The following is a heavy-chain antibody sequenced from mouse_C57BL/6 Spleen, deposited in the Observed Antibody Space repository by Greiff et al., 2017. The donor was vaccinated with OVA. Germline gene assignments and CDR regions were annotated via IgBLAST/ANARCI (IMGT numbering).Heavy chain of an antibody. J-gene: IGHJ2*01. CDR3: ARSDYYGSCFYFDC. CDR1: GYTFTSYC. CDR2: IDPTASDT. Sequence: QVQLQQPGAELVRPGSSVKLSCKASGYTFTSYCMNWVKQRPLPGLEWIGNIDPTASDTPYNQKFTDKATLTVDKSSSTAYMQLSSLTSEDSAFYYGARSDYYGSCFYFDCWGQGTTLTVSS. D-gene: IGHD1-1*01. V-gene: IGHV1-52*01.